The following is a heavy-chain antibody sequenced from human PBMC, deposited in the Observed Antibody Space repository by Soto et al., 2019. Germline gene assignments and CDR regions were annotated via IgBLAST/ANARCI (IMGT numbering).Heavy chain of an antibody. D-gene: IGHD6-19*01. V-gene: IGHV4-39*01. J-gene: IGHJ5*02. Sequence: SDTRSLTCTVSGCSISSSTYYWGWIRQPPGKGLEWIGSIYYSGSTYYNPSLKSRVTISVDTSKNQFSLKLSSVTAADTAVYYCARTRAVWFDPWGQGTLGTVS. CDR1: GCSISSSTYY. CDR2: IYYSGST. CDR3: ARTRAVWFDP.